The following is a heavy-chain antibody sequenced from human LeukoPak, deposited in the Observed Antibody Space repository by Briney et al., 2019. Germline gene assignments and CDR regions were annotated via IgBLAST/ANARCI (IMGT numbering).Heavy chain of an antibody. J-gene: IGHJ4*02. D-gene: IGHD4-23*01. CDR3: ARSHGGNRSPFDY. V-gene: IGHV4-39*07. CDR2: IYYSGST. Sequence: PSETLSLTCTVSGGSISSSSYYWGWIRQPPGKGLEWIGSIYYSGSTYYNPSLKSRVTISVDRSKNQFSLKLSSVTAADTAVYYCARSHGGNRSPFDYWGQGTLVTVSS. CDR1: GGSISSSSYY.